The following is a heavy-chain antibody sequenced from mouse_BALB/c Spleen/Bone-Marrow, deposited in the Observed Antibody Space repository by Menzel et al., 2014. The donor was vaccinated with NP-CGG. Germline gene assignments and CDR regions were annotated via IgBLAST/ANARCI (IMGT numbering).Heavy chain of an antibody. D-gene: IGHD4-1*01. Sequence: EVKLMESGGGLAKPGGSLKLSCAASGFTFSSYAMSWVRQSPEKRLEWVAEISSGGSYTYYPDTVTGRFTISRDNAKNTLYLEMSSLRSEDTAMYYCASKTGTGYWYFDVWGAGTTVTVSS. J-gene: IGHJ1*01. V-gene: IGHV5-9-4*01. CDR3: ASKTGTGYWYFDV. CDR1: GFTFSSYA. CDR2: ISSGGSYT.